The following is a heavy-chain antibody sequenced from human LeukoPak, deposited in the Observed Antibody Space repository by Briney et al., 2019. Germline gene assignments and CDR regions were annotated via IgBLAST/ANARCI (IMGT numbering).Heavy chain of an antibody. CDR1: GGSISSSSYY. J-gene: IGHJ5*02. V-gene: IGHV4-39*01. CDR2: IYYSGST. D-gene: IGHD2-21*01. Sequence: PSETLSLTCTVSGGSISSSSYYWGWIRQPPGKGLEWIVSIYYSGSTYYNPSLKSRVTISVDTSKNQFSLKLSSVTAADTAVYYCASPPIVGGVTGPFDPWGQGTLVTVSS. CDR3: ASPPIVGGVTGPFDP.